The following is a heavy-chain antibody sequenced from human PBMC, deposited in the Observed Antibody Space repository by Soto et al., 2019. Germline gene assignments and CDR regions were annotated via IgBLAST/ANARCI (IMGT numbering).Heavy chain of an antibody. J-gene: IGHJ6*02. CDR3: ARETYSSSWSFYYYYGMDV. Sequence: EVQLVESGGGLAKPGGSLRLSCVASGFTFSSHWMSWVRQAPGKGLEWVANIKQDGSEKYYVDSVKGRFTISRDNAKNSLYLQMNDLRAEDTAVFYCARETYSSSWSFYYYYGMDVWGQGTTVTGSS. CDR1: GFTFSSHW. D-gene: IGHD6-13*01. V-gene: IGHV3-7*05. CDR2: IKQDGSEK.